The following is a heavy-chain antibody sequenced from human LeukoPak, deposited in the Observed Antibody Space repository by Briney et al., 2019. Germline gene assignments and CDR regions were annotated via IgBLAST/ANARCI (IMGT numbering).Heavy chain of an antibody. Sequence: PGGSLRLSCAASGFTFSSFGLHWVRQAPGKGLEWIGSIYFSGSTYYNPSLKSRVTISVDTSKNQFSLKLSSVTAADTAVYYCARRGSSFFDYWGQGTLVTVSS. J-gene: IGHJ4*02. CDR3: ARRGSSFFDY. D-gene: IGHD6-13*01. CDR1: GFTFSSFGLH. V-gene: IGHV4-39*01. CDR2: IYFSGST.